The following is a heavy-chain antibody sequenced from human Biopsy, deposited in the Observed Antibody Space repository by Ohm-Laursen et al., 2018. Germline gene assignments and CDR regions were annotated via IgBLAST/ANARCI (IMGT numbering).Heavy chain of an antibody. V-gene: IGHV4-61*01. Sequence: LSLTCTVSGDSLSSGPDNWSWIRQPPGQGLEYIGFICSGGNTNYNPSLQNRVTMSVDTSKNQFSLKLSSVIAADTAVYYCARGRRTSGWPYFANWGQGTLVIVSS. J-gene: IGHJ4*02. CDR1: GDSLSSGPDN. D-gene: IGHD6-19*01. CDR2: ICSGGNT. CDR3: ARGRRTSGWPYFAN.